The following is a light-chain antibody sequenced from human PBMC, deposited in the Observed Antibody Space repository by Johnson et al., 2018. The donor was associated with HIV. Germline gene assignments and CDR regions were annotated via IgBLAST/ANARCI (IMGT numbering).Light chain of an antibody. CDR2: ENN. Sequence: QAVLTQPPSVSAAPGQKVTISCSGSSSNIGNNYVSWYQQLPGTAPKLFIYENNKRPSGIPDRFSGSRSGTSDTLGITGLQTGDEADYYCGTWDSSLSVYVFGAGTEVTVL. V-gene: IGLV1-51*02. CDR3: GTWDSSLSVYV. J-gene: IGLJ1*01. CDR1: SSNIGNNY.